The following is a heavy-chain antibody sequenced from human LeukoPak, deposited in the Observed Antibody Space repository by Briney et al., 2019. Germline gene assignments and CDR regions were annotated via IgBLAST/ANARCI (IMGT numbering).Heavy chain of an antibody. CDR1: GDSISSGGYY. Sequence: SQTLSLTCTVSGDSISSGGYYWSWIRQHPGKGLEWIGYISYSGSTNYNPSLKSRVIISVDTSKNQFSLKLSSVTAAGTAVYYCARDTDRYGKFDPWGQGTLVTVSS. CDR3: ARDTDRYGKFDP. D-gene: IGHD3-16*01. J-gene: IGHJ5*02. CDR2: ISYSGST. V-gene: IGHV4-31*03.